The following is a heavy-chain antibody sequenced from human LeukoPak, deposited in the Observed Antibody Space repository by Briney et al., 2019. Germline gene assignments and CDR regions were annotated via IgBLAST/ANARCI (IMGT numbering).Heavy chain of an antibody. Sequence: ASVKVSCKASGYTFTSYGISWVRQAPGQGLEWMGWISAYNGNTNYAQKLQGRVTITADKSTSTAYMELSSLRSEDTAVYYCARAGSNWGLEGVDYWGQGTLVTVSS. V-gene: IGHV1-18*01. CDR2: ISAYNGNT. D-gene: IGHD7-27*01. J-gene: IGHJ4*02. CDR3: ARAGSNWGLEGVDY. CDR1: GYTFTSYG.